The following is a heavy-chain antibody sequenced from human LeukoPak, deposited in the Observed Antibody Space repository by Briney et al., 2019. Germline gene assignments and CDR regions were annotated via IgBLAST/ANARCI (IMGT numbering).Heavy chain of an antibody. CDR2: IYYSGTT. Sequence: SETLSLTCTVSGGSISSYYWSWIRQPPGKGLEWIGWIYYSGTTHYNPSLNSRVTISVDTSKNQFSLKLSSVTAADTAVYYCARWGITIFGVSDGMDVWGQGTTVTVSS. V-gene: IGHV4-59*12. CDR1: GGSISSYY. D-gene: IGHD3-3*01. CDR3: ARWGITIFGVSDGMDV. J-gene: IGHJ6*02.